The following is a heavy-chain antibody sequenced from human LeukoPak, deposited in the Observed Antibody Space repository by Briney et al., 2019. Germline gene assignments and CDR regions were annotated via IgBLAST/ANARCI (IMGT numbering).Heavy chain of an antibody. CDR2: ISSSGSTI. Sequence: GGSLRLSCAASGFTFSSYEMNWVRQAPGKGLEWVSYISSSGSTIYYADSVKGRFTIPRDNARNSLYLQMNSLRAEDTAVYYCARGGAARPDIWGQGTMVIVSS. CDR3: ARGGAARPDI. CDR1: GFTFSSYE. D-gene: IGHD6-6*01. V-gene: IGHV3-48*03. J-gene: IGHJ3*02.